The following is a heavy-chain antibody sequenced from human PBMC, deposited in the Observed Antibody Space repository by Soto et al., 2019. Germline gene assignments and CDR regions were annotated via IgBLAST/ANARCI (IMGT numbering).Heavy chain of an antibody. V-gene: IGHV4-39*01. CDR1: GGSISSSSYY. CDR3: ARLRYYYDGSGYYQFDY. Sequence: SETLSLTCTVSGGSISSSSYYWGWIRQPPGKGLEWIGSIYYSGSTYYNPSLKSRVTISVDTSKNQFSLKLSSVTAADTAVYYCARLRYYYDGSGYYQFDYWGQGTLVTVSS. D-gene: IGHD3-22*01. J-gene: IGHJ4*02. CDR2: IYYSGST.